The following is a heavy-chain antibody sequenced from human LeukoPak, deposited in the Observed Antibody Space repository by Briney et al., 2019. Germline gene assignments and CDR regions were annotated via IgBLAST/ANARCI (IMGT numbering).Heavy chain of an antibody. V-gene: IGHV4-34*01. D-gene: IGHD2-21*02. CDR2: INHSGST. J-gene: IGHJ4*01. Sequence: SETLSLTFAVYGGSFSGYYWSWIRPPPGKGLEWIGEINHSGSTNYNPSLQSRVTMSLDTSKNQFSLKVNSVTATDTAMYYCARDQQLAYCGGDCFSANWGQGTLVTVSS. CDR1: GGSFSGYY. CDR3: ARDQQLAYCGGDCFSAN.